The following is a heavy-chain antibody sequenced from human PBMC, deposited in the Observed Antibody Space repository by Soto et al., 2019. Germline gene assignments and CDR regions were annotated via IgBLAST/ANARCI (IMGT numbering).Heavy chain of an antibody. V-gene: IGHV4-61*02. J-gene: IGHJ3*02. CDR2: FSLSGTT. D-gene: IGHD3-22*01. Sequence: SLTCTVSGASITGSSYWSWIRQPAGKGLEWIGRFSLSGTTSYNPSPRSRVTISVDTSKNQFSLQLSSVTAADTAVYYCARDYYDSSGYYFLHDAFDIWGQGTMVTVSS. CDR3: ARDYYDSSGYYFLHDAFDI. CDR1: GASITGSSY.